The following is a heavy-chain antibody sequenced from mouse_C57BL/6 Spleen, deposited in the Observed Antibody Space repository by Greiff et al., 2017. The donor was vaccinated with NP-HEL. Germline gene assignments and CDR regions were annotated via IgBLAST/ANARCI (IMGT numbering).Heavy chain of an antibody. J-gene: IGHJ4*01. D-gene: IGHD2-3*01. CDR3: ASDGYPYYAMDY. Sequence: VQRVESGPGLVQPSQSLSITCTVSGFSLTSYGVHWVRQSPGKGLEWLGVIWSGGSTDYNAAFISRLSISKDNSKSQVFFKMNSLQADDTAIYYCASDGYPYYAMDYWGQGTSVTVSS. CDR2: IWSGGST. CDR1: GFSLTSYG. V-gene: IGHV2-2*01.